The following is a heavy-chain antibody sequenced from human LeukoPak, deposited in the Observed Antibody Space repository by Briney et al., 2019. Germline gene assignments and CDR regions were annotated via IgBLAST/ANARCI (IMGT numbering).Heavy chain of an antibody. CDR1: GGSFSGYS. J-gene: IGHJ4*02. Sequence: SETLSLTCAIYGGSFSGYSWTWIRQPPGKGLEWIGEFSHSGFPVYNPSLGGRVTISIDASKTQFSLKLSSVTAADTGVYYCARNEHDDSWSGYLGYFDYWGQGTLVTVSS. CDR3: ARNEHDDSWSGYLGYFDY. V-gene: IGHV4-34*01. CDR2: FSHSGFP. D-gene: IGHD3-3*01.